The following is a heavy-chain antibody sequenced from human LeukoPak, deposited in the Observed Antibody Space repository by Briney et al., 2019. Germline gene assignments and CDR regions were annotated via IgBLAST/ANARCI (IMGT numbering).Heavy chain of an antibody. CDR1: GYTFTSYG. J-gene: IGHJ6*02. CDR3: ARVDGMSGYELYYYYGMDV. Sequence: VASVKVSCKASGYTFTSYGISWVRQAPGQGLEGMGWISAYNGNTNYAQKLQGRVTMTTDTSTSTAYMELRSLRSDDTAVYYCARVDGMSGYELYYYYGMDVWGQGTTVTVSS. V-gene: IGHV1-18*01. D-gene: IGHD5-12*01. CDR2: ISAYNGNT.